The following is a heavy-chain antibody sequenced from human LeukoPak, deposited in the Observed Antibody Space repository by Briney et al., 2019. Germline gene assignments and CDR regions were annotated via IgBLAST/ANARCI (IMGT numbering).Heavy chain of an antibody. V-gene: IGHV4-30-2*01. CDR3: AGGGGYSGYGRAYYYYGMDV. CDR2: IYHSGST. D-gene: IGHD5-12*01. Sequence: SETLSLTCAVSGGSISSGGYSWSWIRQPPGKGLEWIGYIYHSGSTYYNPSLKSRVTISVDRSKNQFSLKLSSVTAADTAVYYCAGGGGYSGYGRAYYYYGMDVWGQGTTVTVSS. J-gene: IGHJ6*02. CDR1: GGSISSGGYS.